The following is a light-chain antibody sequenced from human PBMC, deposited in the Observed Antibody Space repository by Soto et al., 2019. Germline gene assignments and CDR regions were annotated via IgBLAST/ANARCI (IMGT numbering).Light chain of an antibody. CDR3: SSYTSSSPYV. CDR2: EVN. Sequence: QSVLTQPASVSGSPGQSSTISCTGTSSDVGGYNYVSWYQQHPGKAPKLMIYEVNNRPSGVSNRFSGSKSGNTASLTISGLQADDEADYYCSSYTSSSPYVFGTGTKVTVL. CDR1: SSDVGGYNY. J-gene: IGLJ1*01. V-gene: IGLV2-14*01.